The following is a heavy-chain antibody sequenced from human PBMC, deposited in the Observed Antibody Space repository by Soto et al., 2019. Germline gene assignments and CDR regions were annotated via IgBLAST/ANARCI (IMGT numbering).Heavy chain of an antibody. CDR1: GLTSSDSA. J-gene: IGHJ6*02. V-gene: IGHV3-23*01. CDR3: AKFLAAPSRKVTYGMDV. CDR2: ISGAGGST. D-gene: IGHD6-6*01. Sequence: EVQLLESGGGLVQPGGSLRLSCAASGLTSSDSAMSWVRQAPGKGLEWVSAISGAGGSTYYADSVKGRFTISRDNFKKMMYLQMDSLRVEDTAVYYCAKFLAAPSRKVTYGMDVWGQGTTVIVSS.